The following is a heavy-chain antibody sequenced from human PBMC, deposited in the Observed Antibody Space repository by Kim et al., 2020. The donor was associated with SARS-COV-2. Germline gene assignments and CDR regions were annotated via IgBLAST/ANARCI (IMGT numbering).Heavy chain of an antibody. J-gene: IGHJ5*02. CDR2: ISSSSSYT. D-gene: IGHD2-15*01. CDR1: GFTFSDYY. Sequence: GGSLRLSCAASGFTFSDYYMSWIRQAPGRGLEWVSYISSSSSYTNYADSVKGRFTISRDNAKNSLYLQMNSLRAEDTAVYYCARRVVVAAKWSVSGWFDPWGQGTLVTVSS. CDR3: ARRVVVAAKWSVSGWFDP. V-gene: IGHV3-11*03.